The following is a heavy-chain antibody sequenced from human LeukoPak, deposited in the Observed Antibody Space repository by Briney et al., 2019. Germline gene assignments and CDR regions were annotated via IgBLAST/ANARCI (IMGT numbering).Heavy chain of an antibody. CDR2: ISGSGGST. J-gene: IGHJ6*03. V-gene: IGHV3-23*01. Sequence: GGSLRLSCAASGFTFSSYAMSWVRQAPGKGLEWVSAISGSGGSTYYADSVKGRFTISRDNSKNTLYLQMNSLRAEDTAVYYCARVSGAGELLYYYYYYYMDVWGKGTTVTISS. CDR3: ARVSGAGELLYYYYYYYMDV. CDR1: GFTFSSYA. D-gene: IGHD3-10*01.